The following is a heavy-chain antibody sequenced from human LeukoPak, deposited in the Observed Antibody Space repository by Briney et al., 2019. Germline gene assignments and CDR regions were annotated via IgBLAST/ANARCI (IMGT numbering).Heavy chain of an antibody. D-gene: IGHD6-25*01. Sequence: GASVKVSCKASGGTFSSYAISWVRQAPGQGLEWMGGIIPIFGTANYAQKFQGRVTITADESTSTAYMELSSLRSEDTAVYYCARVAGSSSGAFDYWGQGTLVTVSS. CDR1: GGTFSSYA. V-gene: IGHV1-69*13. CDR2: IIPIFGTA. J-gene: IGHJ4*02. CDR3: ARVAGSSSGAFDY.